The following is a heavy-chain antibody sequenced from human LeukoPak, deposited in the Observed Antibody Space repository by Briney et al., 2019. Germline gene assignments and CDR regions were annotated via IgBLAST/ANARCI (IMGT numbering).Heavy chain of an antibody. V-gene: IGHV3-7*01. CDR1: GFTFSTYW. CDR2: IKQDGSEK. D-gene: IGHD6-19*01. CDR3: TREEAAGIDY. J-gene: IGHJ4*02. Sequence: GGSLRLSSAASGFTFSTYWMSWVRQAPGKGLEWVANIKQDGSEKYYLDSVKGRFTISRDNAKNSLYLQMNSLRAEDTAVYFCTREEAAGIDYWGQGTLVTVSS.